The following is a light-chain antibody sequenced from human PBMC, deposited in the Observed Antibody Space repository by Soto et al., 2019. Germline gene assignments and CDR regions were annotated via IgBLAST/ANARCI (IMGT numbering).Light chain of an antibody. CDR1: QSIGSG. J-gene: IGKJ2*01. CDR2: KAT. V-gene: IGKV1-5*03. CDR3: QQFSDFQYT. Sequence: DIQMTQSPSTLSAPLGDGVTITYRASQSIGSGLAWYQQKPGKAPKLLIYKATNLQTGVPSRFSGSGSGTDFSLTISSLQPVDSATYYCQQFSDFQYTFGQGTKLEI.